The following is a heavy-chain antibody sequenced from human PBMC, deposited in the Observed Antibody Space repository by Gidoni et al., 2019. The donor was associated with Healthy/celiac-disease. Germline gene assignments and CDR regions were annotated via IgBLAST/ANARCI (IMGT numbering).Heavy chain of an antibody. CDR3: AGLVRLIFDY. J-gene: IGHJ4*02. D-gene: IGHD6-19*01. V-gene: IGHV3-53*04. CDR2: IYGGGST. CDR1: GFTVSRNS. Sequence: EVQLVESGGGLVQPGGSLRLSCAASGFTVSRNSMSWCRQGPGKGLEWVSVIYGGGSTYYADSVKGRFTISRHNSKNTLYLQMNSLRAEDTAVYYCAGLVRLIFDYWGQGTLVTVSS.